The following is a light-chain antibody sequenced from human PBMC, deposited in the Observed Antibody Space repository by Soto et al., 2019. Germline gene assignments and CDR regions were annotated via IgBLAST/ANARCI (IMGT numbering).Light chain of an antibody. CDR1: QSVSSSF. J-gene: IGKJ3*01. CDR2: GAS. CDR3: QLYGRSSLVT. Sequence: EIVLTQSPGTLSLSPGERATLSCRASQSVSSSFLAWYQQKPGQAPRLLIYGASSRATGIPDRFSGSGSGTDFTLTISRLEPEDFAVYYCQLYGRSSLVTFGPGTKVDIK. V-gene: IGKV3-20*01.